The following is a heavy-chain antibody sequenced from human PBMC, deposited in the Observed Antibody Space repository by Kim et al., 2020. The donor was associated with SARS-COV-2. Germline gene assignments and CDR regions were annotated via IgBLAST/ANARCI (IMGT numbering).Heavy chain of an antibody. CDR2: ISGDGGST. J-gene: IGHJ6*02. Sequence: GGSLRLSCAASGFTFDDYAMHWVRQAPGKGLEWVSLISGDGGSTYYAYSVKGRFTISRDNSKNSLYLQMNSLRTEDTALYYCAKDIVYSSIWYATANYYYYGVYVWGQAAPRTVS. CDR1: GFTFDDYA. CDR3: AKDIVYSSIWYATANYYYYGVYV. D-gene: IGHD6-13*01. V-gene: IGHV3-43*02.